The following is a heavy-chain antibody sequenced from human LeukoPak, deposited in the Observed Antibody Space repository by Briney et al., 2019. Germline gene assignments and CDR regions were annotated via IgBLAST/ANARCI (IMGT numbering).Heavy chain of an antibody. J-gene: IGHJ4*02. CDR1: GFTFNNYA. V-gene: IGHV3-23*01. CDR3: ARRFSDSSGYYRLDF. CDR2: LSDSGSGT. Sequence: GGSLRLSCAASGFTFNNYAMNWVRQAPGKGLEWVSALSDSGSGTYYADSVKGRCTISRDNSKNTLYLQMNGLRAEDTAVYYCARRFSDSSGYYRLDFWGQGTLVTVSS. D-gene: IGHD3-22*01.